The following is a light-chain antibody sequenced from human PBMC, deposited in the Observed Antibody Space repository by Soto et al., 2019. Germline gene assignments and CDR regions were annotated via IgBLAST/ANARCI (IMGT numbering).Light chain of an antibody. Sequence: PGQRATLFFRASQSVSSNLAWYQQKPGQAPRLLIYGASTRATGIPARFSGSGSGTDFTLTISSLQPEDFATYYCQQLNRYPPITFGQGTRLEIK. V-gene: IGKV3-15*01. CDR2: GAS. CDR1: QSVSSN. J-gene: IGKJ5*01. CDR3: QQLNRYPPIT.